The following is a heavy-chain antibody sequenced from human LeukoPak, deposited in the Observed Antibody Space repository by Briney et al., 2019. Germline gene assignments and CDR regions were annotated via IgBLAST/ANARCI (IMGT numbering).Heavy chain of an antibody. CDR1: GFTFDNYA. V-gene: IGHV3-9*01. J-gene: IGHJ1*01. Sequence: GGSLRLSCAASGFTFDNYAMNWVRQVPGKGLEWVSLISWNSGTIGYADSVKGRFTISRDNANNFLYLQMNSLRAEDTALYYCARAYKDRSLAGKKEFFQHWGQGTLVTVSS. CDR2: ISWNSGTI. D-gene: IGHD6-19*01. CDR3: ARAYKDRSLAGKKEFFQH.